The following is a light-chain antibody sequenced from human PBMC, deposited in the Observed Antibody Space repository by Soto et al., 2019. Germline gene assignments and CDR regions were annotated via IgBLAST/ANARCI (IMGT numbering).Light chain of an antibody. CDR2: TAS. Sequence: GDSVTIPCRASQGLSSWLLWYQLKPGKAPKVLILTASSLYSGVPSRFSGGGSEKDFTLTISNLQPEDSATYYCQQADSFPFTFGQGPKVDIK. V-gene: IGKV1-12*01. CDR1: QGLSSW. CDR3: QQADSFPFT. J-gene: IGKJ1*01.